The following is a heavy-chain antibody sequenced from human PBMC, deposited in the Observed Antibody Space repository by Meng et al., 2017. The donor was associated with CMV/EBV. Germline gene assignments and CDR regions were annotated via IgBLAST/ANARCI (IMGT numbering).Heavy chain of an antibody. CDR3: ARDAREDIVVVPAAAPPDDAFDN. J-gene: IGHJ3*02. CDR2: ISAYNGNT. D-gene: IGHD2-2*01. V-gene: IGHV1-18*01. CDR1: VYTFTSYA. Sequence: ASVKVSCKASVYTFTSYAISWVRQAPGQGLEWMGWISAYNGNTNYAQKLQGRVTMTTDTSTSTADMELRSLRSDDTAVYYCARDAREDIVVVPAAAPPDDAFDNWAQGTMVTVSS.